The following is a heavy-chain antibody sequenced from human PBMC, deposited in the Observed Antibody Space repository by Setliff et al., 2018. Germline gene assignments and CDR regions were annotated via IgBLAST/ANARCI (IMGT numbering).Heavy chain of an antibody. V-gene: IGHV1-69*05. CDR2: TVPIFGTT. Sequence: ASVKVSCKASGGTFSSYGISWVRQAPGQGLEWMGGTVPIFGTTNYAQKFQGRVTIITDESTSTAYMELSSLTSADTAVYYCAREGVDTRSSTDYRYYMDVWGKGTTVTVSS. D-gene: IGHD5-18*01. J-gene: IGHJ6*03. CDR3: AREGVDTRSSTDYRYYMDV. CDR1: GGTFSSYG.